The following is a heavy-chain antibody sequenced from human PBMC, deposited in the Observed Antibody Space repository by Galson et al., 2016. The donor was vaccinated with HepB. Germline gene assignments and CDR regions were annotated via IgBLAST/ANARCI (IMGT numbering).Heavy chain of an antibody. Sequence: SLRLSCAASGFSLSNYWMTWVRQAPGKGLEWVANIKQDGSEKYYVDSVKGRFTISRDNAKNTLYLQMNSLRAEDTAVYYCARGGGENSSGPYRGYWYFAPWGRGTLVTVSS. CDR1: GFSLSNYW. CDR3: ARGGGENSSGPYRGYWYFAP. D-gene: IGHD3-22*01. J-gene: IGHJ2*01. CDR2: IKQDGSEK. V-gene: IGHV3-7*03.